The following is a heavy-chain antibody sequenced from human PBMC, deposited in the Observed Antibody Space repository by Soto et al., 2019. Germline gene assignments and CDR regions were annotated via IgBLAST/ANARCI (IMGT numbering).Heavy chain of an antibody. D-gene: IGHD1-1*01. J-gene: IGHJ6*02. V-gene: IGHV3-30-3*01. Sequence: QVQLVESGGGVVQPGRSLRLSCAASGFTFSSYAMHWVRQAPGKGLEWVAVISYDGSNKYYADSVKGRFTISRDNSKNTLYLQMNSLRAEDTAVYYCARERLRYNWNDFPYYYSGMDVWGQGTTVTVSS. CDR3: ARERLRYNWNDFPYYYSGMDV. CDR1: GFTFSSYA. CDR2: ISYDGSNK.